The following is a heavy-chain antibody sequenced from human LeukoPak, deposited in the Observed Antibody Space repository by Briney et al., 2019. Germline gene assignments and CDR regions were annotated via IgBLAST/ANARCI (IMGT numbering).Heavy chain of an antibody. J-gene: IGHJ5*02. V-gene: IGHV4-59*01. CDR3: ARDIGWFDP. Sequence: PSETLSLTCAVYGGSFSGYYWSWIRQPPGKGLEWIGYIYYSGSTNYNPSLKSRVTISVDTSKNQFSLKLSSVTAADTAVYYCARDIGWFDPWGQGTLVTVSS. D-gene: IGHD1-26*01. CDR2: IYYSGST. CDR1: GGSFSGYY.